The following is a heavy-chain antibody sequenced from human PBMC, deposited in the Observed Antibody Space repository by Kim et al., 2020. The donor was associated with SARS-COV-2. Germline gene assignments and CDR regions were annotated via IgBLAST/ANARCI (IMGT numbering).Heavy chain of an antibody. J-gene: IGHJ4*02. CDR3: ARSSVPTIYYFDY. Sequence: GGSLRLSCAPSGFPFSTYGMNWVRQVPGKGLEWVAVIWNDGSKKYYADSVKGRFTISRDNSKKMLYLQMNSLRGEDTAVYYCARSSVPTIYYFDYWFQGTLVTVSS. V-gene: IGHV3-33*08. CDR2: IWNDGSKK. D-gene: IGHD3-9*01. CDR1: GFPFSTYG.